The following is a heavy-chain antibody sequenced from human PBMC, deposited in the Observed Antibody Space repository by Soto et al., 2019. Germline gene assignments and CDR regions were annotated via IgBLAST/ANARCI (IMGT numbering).Heavy chain of an antibody. CDR1: GASITSTSYH. CDR2: FYYSGST. V-gene: IGHV4-39*01. J-gene: IGHJ6*02. D-gene: IGHD1-26*01. Sequence: QLQLQESGPGMVKPSETLSLTCTVSGASITSTSYHWGWIRQPPGKGLEWIGNFYYSGSTYYNPSLRSRGTISLDASKNQFSVKVSSVTATDTAVYYCARSVGDYYYGMDVWGQGTTVTVSS. CDR3: ARSVGDYYYGMDV.